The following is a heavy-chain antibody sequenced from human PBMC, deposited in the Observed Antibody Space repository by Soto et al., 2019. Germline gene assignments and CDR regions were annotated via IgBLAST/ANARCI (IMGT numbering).Heavy chain of an antibody. J-gene: IGHJ4*02. Sequence: SETLSVTCAVYGESFRGYYWSCSRGPPGKGLEWIGEINHSGRTHYNPSLKSRVTISVDTSKNQFSLKLSFVTAAATAVYYCARGFSITMVRGVINQFDYWGQGTLVTVSS. CDR2: INHSGRT. D-gene: IGHD3-10*01. CDR3: ARGFSITMVRGVINQFDY. V-gene: IGHV4-34*01. CDR1: GESFRGYY.